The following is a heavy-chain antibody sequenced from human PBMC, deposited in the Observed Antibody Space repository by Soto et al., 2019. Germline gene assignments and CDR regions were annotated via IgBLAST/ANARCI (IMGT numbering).Heavy chain of an antibody. J-gene: IGHJ3*01. D-gene: IGHD1-1*01. Sequence: QVQLPESGQGLVEPSQTLSLTCTVYGGSISSAGYYWSWILQRPGKGLEWIGSIYFSGVTYYNPSLASRVTISVDTSKNQFSLRLSAVTAADTAVYYCARDPWRTPPEAAFDVWGQVTKVTVAS. V-gene: IGHV4-31*03. CDR2: IYFSGVT. CDR3: ARDPWRTPPEAAFDV. CDR1: GGSISSAGYY.